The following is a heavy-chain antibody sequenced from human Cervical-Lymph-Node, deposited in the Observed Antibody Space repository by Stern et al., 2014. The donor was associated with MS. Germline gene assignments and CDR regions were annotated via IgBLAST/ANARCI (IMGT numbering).Heavy chain of an antibody. CDR2: ISGTGGST. CDR3: AKDLVYDYVWAPYSFDF. CDR1: GFNLNAYA. J-gene: IGHJ4*02. D-gene: IGHD3-16*01. V-gene: IGHV3-23*04. Sequence: EVQLVESGGGLVQPGGSLRLSCAVSGFNLNAYAMSWGRQAPGQGLECVSAISGTGGSTYYADSVKGRSTISRDNSKDTLYLQMNSLRAEDSAVYYCAKDLVYDYVWAPYSFDFWGQGALVTVSS.